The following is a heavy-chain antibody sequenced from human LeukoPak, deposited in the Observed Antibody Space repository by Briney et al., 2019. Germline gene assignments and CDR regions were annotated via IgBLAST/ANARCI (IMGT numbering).Heavy chain of an antibody. Sequence: ASVKVSCKASGYTFTSYDFNWVRQATGQRPEWMGWMSPNSGGTGHAQKFQDRVAMTRNTSISTAYMELSSLRSDDTAVYYCARGPPNWGYDYWGPGTLVTVSS. CDR1: GYTFTSYD. D-gene: IGHD7-27*01. CDR3: ARGPPNWGYDY. J-gene: IGHJ4*02. CDR2: MSPNSGGT. V-gene: IGHV1-8*01.